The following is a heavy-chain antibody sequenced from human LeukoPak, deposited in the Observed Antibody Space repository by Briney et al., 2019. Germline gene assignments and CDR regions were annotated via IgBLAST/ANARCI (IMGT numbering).Heavy chain of an antibody. J-gene: IGHJ4*02. Sequence: PGGALRLSCAASGVTFSDFLGCGGREAPGKGGERVEKINKGGSERYYVDSVKGRFTISRDNAKKSLFLQMNSLRAEDTAVYYCTKGRSNHYWGQGTLVTVST. CDR3: TKGRSNHY. V-gene: IGHV3-7*01. D-gene: IGHD4-11*01. CDR2: INKGGSER. CDR1: GVTFSDFL.